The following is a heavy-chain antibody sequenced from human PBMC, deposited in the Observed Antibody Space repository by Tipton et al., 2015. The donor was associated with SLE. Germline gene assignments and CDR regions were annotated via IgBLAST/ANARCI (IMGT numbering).Heavy chain of an antibody. CDR3: AGDPAGGRYSSSWYYFDY. D-gene: IGHD6-13*01. Sequence: TLSLTCTVSGGSISSYYWSWIRQPAGKGLEWIGRIYTSGSTNYNPSLKSRVTMSVDTSKNQFSLKLSSVTAADTAVYYCAGDPAGGRYSSSWYYFDYWGQGTLVTVSS. V-gene: IGHV4-4*07. CDR2: IYTSGST. J-gene: IGHJ4*02. CDR1: GGSISSYY.